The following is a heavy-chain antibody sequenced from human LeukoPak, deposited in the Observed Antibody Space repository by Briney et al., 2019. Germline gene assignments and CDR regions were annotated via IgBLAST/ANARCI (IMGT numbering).Heavy chain of an antibody. Sequence: PGRSLRLSCAASGFTFSSYGMHWVRQAPGKGLEWVAVIWYDGSNKYYADSVKGRFTISRDNSKNTLYLQMNSLRAEDTAVYYCAKDYGSGSFPFGYYMDVWGKGTTVTVSS. J-gene: IGHJ6*03. CDR3: AKDYGSGSFPFGYYMDV. V-gene: IGHV3-33*06. CDR2: IWYDGSNK. CDR1: GFTFSSYG. D-gene: IGHD3-10*01.